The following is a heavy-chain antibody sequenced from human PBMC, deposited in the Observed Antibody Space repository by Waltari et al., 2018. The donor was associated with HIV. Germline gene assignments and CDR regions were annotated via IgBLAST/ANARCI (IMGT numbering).Heavy chain of an antibody. Sequence: EVQLVESGGGLVQPGGSLRLSCAASGFTFSSYEMNWVRQAPGKGLELVSYISSRGTTIYYAESVKGRFTISRDNAKNSLYLQMNSLRAEDTAVYYCARVMVVLTAYYGLDVWGQGTTVTVSS. V-gene: IGHV3-48*03. CDR2: ISSRGTTI. D-gene: IGHD2-8*01. J-gene: IGHJ6*02. CDR1: GFTFSSYE. CDR3: ARVMVVLTAYYGLDV.